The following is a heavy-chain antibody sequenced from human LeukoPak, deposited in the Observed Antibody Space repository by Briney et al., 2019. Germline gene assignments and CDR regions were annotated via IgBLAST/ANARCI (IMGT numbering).Heavy chain of an antibody. D-gene: IGHD6-13*01. CDR1: GGSLTYYY. J-gene: IGHJ4*02. CDR2: IYYSGST. Sequence: SETLSLTCSVSGGSLTYYYWTWIRQPPGRRPEWIGFIYYSGSTNYNPSLESRVAFSVDTSKNQVSLKLSSVTAADTAIYYCARGRGSSWYYFDSWGQGTLVTVSS. CDR3: ARGRGSSWYYFDS. V-gene: IGHV4-59*01.